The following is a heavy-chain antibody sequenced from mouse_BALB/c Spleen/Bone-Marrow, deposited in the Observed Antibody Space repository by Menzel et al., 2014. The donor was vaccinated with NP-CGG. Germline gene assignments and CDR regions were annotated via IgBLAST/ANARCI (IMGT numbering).Heavy chain of an antibody. V-gene: IGHV5-9-1*01. Sequence: EVKLVESGGGLVKPGGSLKLSCAASGFTFSSYAMSWVRQTPEKRLEWVATISSGGSYTYYADSGEGRLTISRDNAKNTLYLQMSSLRSEDTAMYYCARSLYDYDAMDYWGQGTSVTVSS. CDR1: GFTFSSYA. J-gene: IGHJ4*01. D-gene: IGHD1-1*01. CDR3: ARSLYDYDAMDY. CDR2: ISSGGSYT.